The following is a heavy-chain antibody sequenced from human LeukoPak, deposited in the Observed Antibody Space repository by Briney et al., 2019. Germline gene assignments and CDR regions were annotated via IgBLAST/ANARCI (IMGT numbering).Heavy chain of an antibody. CDR1: GFSFNNYR. J-gene: IGHJ6*02. V-gene: IGHV3-7*03. D-gene: IGHD3-16*01. CDR2: IKQDGSEE. CDR3: ARGGGLDV. Sequence: GGSLRLSCVASGFSFNNYRMTWVRQAPGKGLEWVANIKQDGSEEQYVDSVKGRFAISRDNAKNSLYLQMSNLRAEDTAVYFCARGGGLDVWGQGATVTVSS.